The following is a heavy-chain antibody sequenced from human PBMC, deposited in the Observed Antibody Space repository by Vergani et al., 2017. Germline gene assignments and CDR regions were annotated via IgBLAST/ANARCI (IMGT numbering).Heavy chain of an antibody. V-gene: IGHV1-2*02. J-gene: IGHJ6*02. CDR1: GYTFTGYY. CDR3: ARDKRRAAAGHYYGMDV. CDR2: INPNSGGT. Sequence: QVQLVQSGAEVKKPGASVKVSCKASGYTFTGYYMHWVRQAPGQGLEWMGWINPNSGGTNYAQKFQGRVTMTRDTSISTAYMELSRLRSDDTAVYYCARDKRRAAAGHYYGMDVWGQGTTVTVSS. D-gene: IGHD6-13*01.